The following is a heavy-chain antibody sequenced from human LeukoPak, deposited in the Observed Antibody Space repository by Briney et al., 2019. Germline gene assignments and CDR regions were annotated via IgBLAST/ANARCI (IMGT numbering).Heavy chain of an antibody. CDR3: ARTASYYNNYYFDY. J-gene: IGHJ4*02. D-gene: IGHD3-10*01. V-gene: IGHV4-38-2*02. CDR2: IHHTGNT. Sequence: SETLSLTGTVSGFSISSGYYWGWIRQPPGKGLEWIGSIHHTGNTYYNPSPKSRVTISLDTSKNQFSLKLSSVTAADTAVYYCARTASYYNNYYFDYWGQGTLVTVSS. CDR1: GFSISSGYY.